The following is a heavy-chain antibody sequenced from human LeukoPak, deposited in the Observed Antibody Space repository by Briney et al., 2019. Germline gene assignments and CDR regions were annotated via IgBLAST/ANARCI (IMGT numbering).Heavy chain of an antibody. CDR3: ARVPTVTFFDY. Sequence: SETLSLTCTVSGGSISSGSYYWSWIRQPAGKGLEWIGRIYTSGSTNYNPSLKSRVTISVDTSKNQFSLKLSSVTAADTAVYYCARVPTVTFFDYWGQGTLVTVSS. CDR2: IYTSGST. J-gene: IGHJ4*02. V-gene: IGHV4-61*02. CDR1: GGSISSGSYY. D-gene: IGHD4-17*01.